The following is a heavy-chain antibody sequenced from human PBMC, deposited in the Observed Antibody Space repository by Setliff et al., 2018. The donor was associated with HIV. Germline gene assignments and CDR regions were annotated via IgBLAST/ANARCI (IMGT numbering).Heavy chain of an antibody. D-gene: IGHD6-19*01. Sequence: SETLSLTCTVSGGSISSGDYCWSWIRQPPGKGLEWIGYIYYSGSTYYNPSLKSRVTISVDTSKNQFSLKLSSVTAADTAVYYCARAKEGYGGWYYFDYWAQGTLVTVSS. V-gene: IGHV4-30-4*08. CDR2: IYYSGST. CDR3: ARAKEGYGGWYYFDY. CDR1: GGSISSGDYC. J-gene: IGHJ4*02.